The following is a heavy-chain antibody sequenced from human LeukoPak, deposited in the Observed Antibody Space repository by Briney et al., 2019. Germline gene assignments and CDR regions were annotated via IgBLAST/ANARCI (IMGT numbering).Heavy chain of an antibody. CDR3: ARGSRYYDFWSGYQNWFDP. D-gene: IGHD3-3*01. V-gene: IGHV4-4*02. CDR1: GGSISSSNW. Sequence: SETLSLTCAVSGGSISSSNWWSWVRQPPGKGLEWIGEIYHSGSTNYNPSLKSRVTISVDKSKNQFSLKLSSVTAADTAVYYCARGSRYYDFWSGYQNWFDPWGQGTLVTVSS. J-gene: IGHJ5*02. CDR2: IYHSGST.